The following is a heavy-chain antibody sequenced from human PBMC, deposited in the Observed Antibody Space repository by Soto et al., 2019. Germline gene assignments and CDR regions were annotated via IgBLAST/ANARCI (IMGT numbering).Heavy chain of an antibody. CDR1: GFTVSSNY. CDR3: ATDENYYFDY. D-gene: IGHD1-7*01. Sequence: PVGSLRLSCAASGFTVSSNYMSWVRQAPGKGLEWVSVIYSGGSTYYADSVKGRFTISRDNSKNTLYLQMNSLRAEDTAVYYCATDENYYFDYWGQGTLVTVSS. CDR2: IYSGGST. J-gene: IGHJ4*02. V-gene: IGHV3-53*01.